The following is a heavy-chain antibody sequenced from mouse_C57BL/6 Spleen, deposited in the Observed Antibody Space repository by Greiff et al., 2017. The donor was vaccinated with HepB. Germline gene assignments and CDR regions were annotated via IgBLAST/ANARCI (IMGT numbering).Heavy chain of an antibody. CDR2: ISDGGSYT. V-gene: IGHV5-4*01. Sequence: EVQLQESGGGLVKPGGSLKLSCAASGFTFSSYAMSWVRQTPEKRLEWVATISDGGSYTYYPDNVKGRFTISRDNAKNNLYLQMSHLKSEDTAMYYCARSYYYGSSSFAYWGQGTLVTVSA. J-gene: IGHJ3*01. CDR1: GFTFSSYA. CDR3: ARSYYYGSSSFAY. D-gene: IGHD1-1*01.